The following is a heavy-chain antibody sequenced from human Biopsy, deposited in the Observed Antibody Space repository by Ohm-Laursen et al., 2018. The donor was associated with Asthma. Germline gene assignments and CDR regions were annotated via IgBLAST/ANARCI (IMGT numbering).Heavy chain of an antibody. CDR1: GYTFINYA. D-gene: IGHD3-9*01. CDR2: INAANGNT. V-gene: IGHV1-3*01. CDR3: ARTYFDFLTGQVHDAFAM. Sequence: SSVKVSCKASGYTFINYAIHWVRQAPGHSLEWMGWINAANGNTKYSQKFQGRLTISGDTSASTAYMDLSSLRSEDTAVYYCARTYFDFLTGQVHDAFAMWGQGTMVTVSS. J-gene: IGHJ3*02.